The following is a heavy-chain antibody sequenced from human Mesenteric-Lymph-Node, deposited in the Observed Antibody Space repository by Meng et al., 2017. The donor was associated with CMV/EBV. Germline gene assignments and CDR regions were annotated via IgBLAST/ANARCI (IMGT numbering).Heavy chain of an antibody. V-gene: IGHV4-59*01. J-gene: IGHJ6*02. CDR3: ARRGTAVGDGMDA. CDR1: GVSISTFY. D-gene: IGHD3-16*01. CDR2: IYYSGST. Sequence: SETLSLTCIVSGVSISTFYWSWIRQPPGKGLEWIGYIYYSGSTKYNPSLKSRVTTSLDTSKNQFSLKVTSVTAADTAVYYCARRGTAVGDGMDAWGQGTTVTVSS.